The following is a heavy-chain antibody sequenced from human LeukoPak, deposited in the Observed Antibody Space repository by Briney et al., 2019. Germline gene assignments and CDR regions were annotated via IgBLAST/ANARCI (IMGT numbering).Heavy chain of an antibody. CDR2: ISSSSGTYI. Sequence: GGSLRLSCAASGFTFSSYAMSWVRQAPGKGLEWVSFISSSSGTYIYYADSVKGRFTISRDNAKNLLYLQMNSLRAEDTAVYYCARGPTVGTLGYFDLWGRGTVVTVSS. CDR3: ARGPTVGTLGYFDL. D-gene: IGHD7-27*01. CDR1: GFTFSSYA. J-gene: IGHJ2*01. V-gene: IGHV3-21*01.